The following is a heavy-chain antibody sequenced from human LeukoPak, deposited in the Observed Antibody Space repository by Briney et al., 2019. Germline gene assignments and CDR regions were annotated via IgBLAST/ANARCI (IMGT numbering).Heavy chain of an antibody. D-gene: IGHD3-10*01. CDR1: GGSFSGYY. J-gene: IGHJ4*02. Sequence: PSETLSLTCAVYGGSFSGYYWSWIRQPPGKGLEWIGEINHSGSTNYNPSLKSRVTISVDTSKNQFSLKLSSVTAADTAYYYCARGARDDSGSYYNGEDYWGQGTLVAVSS. CDR2: INHSGST. CDR3: ARGARDDSGSYYNGEDY. V-gene: IGHV4-34*01.